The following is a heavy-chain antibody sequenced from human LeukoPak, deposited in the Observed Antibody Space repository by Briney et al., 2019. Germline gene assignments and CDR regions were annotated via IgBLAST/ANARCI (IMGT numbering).Heavy chain of an antibody. CDR2: IYSSGST. CDR3: ATFAYWGGQCWYYFYY. Sequence: PSETLSLTCTVSGGSISSYYWSWIRPPPRQGLEWIGYIYSSGSTNYNPSLKCRITISVDTSKNQFSLKLSSVTAAYTAVYYCATFAYWGGQCWYYFYYWGQRSLVTVSS. J-gene: IGHJ4*02. CDR1: GGSISSYY. D-gene: IGHD2-21*01. V-gene: IGHV4-59*01.